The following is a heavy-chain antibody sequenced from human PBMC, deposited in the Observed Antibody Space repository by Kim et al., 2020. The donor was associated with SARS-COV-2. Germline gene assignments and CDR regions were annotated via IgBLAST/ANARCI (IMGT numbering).Heavy chain of an antibody. CDR2: TYYRSKWYN. V-gene: IGHV6-1*01. D-gene: IGHD6-19*01. J-gene: IGHJ4*02. CDR3: ARDGGRGAVAGTADY. CDR1: GDRVSSNSAA. Sequence: SQTLSLTCAISGDRVSSNSAAWHWLRQSPSRGLEWLGRTYYRSKWYNDYAVSVKSRITINPDTSKNQFSLQLNSVTPEDTAVYYCARDGGRGAVAGTADYWGQGTLVTVSS.